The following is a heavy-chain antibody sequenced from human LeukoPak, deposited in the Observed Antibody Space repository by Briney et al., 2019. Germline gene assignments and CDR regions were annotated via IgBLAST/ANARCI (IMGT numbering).Heavy chain of an antibody. CDR2: IYYSGST. CDR1: GGSISTYY. CDR3: ARARGAMGYYFDY. J-gene: IGHJ4*02. D-gene: IGHD5-18*01. V-gene: IGHV4-59*01. Sequence: SETLSLTCTVSGGSISTYYWTWIRQPPGKGLEWIGYIYYSGSTNYNPSLKRRITISVDTSKNQFSLKLTSVTAADTAVCYCARARGAMGYYFDYWGQGTLVTVSS.